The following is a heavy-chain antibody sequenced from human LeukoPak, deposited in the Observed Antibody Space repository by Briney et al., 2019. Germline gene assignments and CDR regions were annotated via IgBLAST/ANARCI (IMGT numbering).Heavy chain of an antibody. Sequence: GESLKISCKGSGYSFTTYWIAWVRQMPGKGLEWMGIIYPDDSDTRYSPSFQGQVTISADKSISTAYLQWSSLKASDTAMYYCSRSIGNPGRRFDYWGQGTLVTVSS. CDR1: GYSFTTYW. CDR2: IYPDDSDT. CDR3: SRSIGNPGRRFDY. D-gene: IGHD1-14*01. J-gene: IGHJ4*02. V-gene: IGHV5-51*01.